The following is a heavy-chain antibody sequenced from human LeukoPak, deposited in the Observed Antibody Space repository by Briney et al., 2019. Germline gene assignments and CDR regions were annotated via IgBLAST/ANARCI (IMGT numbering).Heavy chain of an antibody. CDR1: GGSFSGYY. CDR2: INHSGSP. J-gene: IGHJ3*02. Sequence: SETLSLTCAVFGGSFSGYYWSWTRQPPGKGLEWIGEINHSGSPNYNPSLKSRVTISVDTSKNQFSLKLNSVTAADTAVYYCAKSNGYGLIDIWGQGTMVTVSS. CDR3: AKSNGYGLIDI. D-gene: IGHD3-10*01. V-gene: IGHV4-34*01.